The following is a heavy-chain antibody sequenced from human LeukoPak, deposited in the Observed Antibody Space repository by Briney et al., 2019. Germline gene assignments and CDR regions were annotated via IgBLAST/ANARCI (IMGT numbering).Heavy chain of an antibody. CDR1: GGSMDYYY. Sequence: SEILSLTCSVSGGSMDYYYWSWIRQSPDKGLEWIGYVYYSGRTKYNPSLQSRVTISVDMSKNQFSLKLSSVTAADTAVYYCARGGGPSNWFDPWGQGTLVTVSS. J-gene: IGHJ5*02. CDR3: ARGGGPSNWFDP. CDR2: VYYSGRT. D-gene: IGHD4-23*01. V-gene: IGHV4-59*08.